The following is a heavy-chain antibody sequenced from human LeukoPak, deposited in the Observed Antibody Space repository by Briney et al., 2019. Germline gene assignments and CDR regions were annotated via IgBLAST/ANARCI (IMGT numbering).Heavy chain of an antibody. CDR3: AKGGIGSYYYFDY. V-gene: IGHV3-23*01. D-gene: IGHD1-26*01. J-gene: IGHJ4*02. CDR2: ISGSGVST. CDR1: GFTLSSYA. Sequence: GGSLRLSCAASGFTLSSYAMSWVRPAPGKGLEWVSAISGSGVSTYYADSVKGRFTISRDNSKNTLYLQMNSLRAEDTAVYYCAKGGIGSYYYFDYWGQGTLVTVSS.